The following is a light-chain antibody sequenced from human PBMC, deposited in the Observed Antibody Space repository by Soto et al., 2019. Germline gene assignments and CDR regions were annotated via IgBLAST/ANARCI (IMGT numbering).Light chain of an antibody. J-gene: IGLJ3*02. CDR3: CSYAGSRV. Sequence: QSALTQPASVSGSPGQSITISCTGTCSDVGSYNLVSWYQQHPGKAPKLMIYEVSKRPSGVSNRFSGSKSGNTASLTISGLQAEDEADYYCCSYAGSRVFGGGTKLTVL. CDR1: CSDVGSYNL. V-gene: IGLV2-23*02. CDR2: EVS.